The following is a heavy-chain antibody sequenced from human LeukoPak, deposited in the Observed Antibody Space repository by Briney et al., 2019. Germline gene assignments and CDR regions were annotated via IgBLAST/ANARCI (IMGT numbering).Heavy chain of an antibody. CDR1: GGSISSSYW. CDR3: ARDYYDSSGYYYLAFDI. J-gene: IGHJ3*02. V-gene: IGHV4-4*02. CDR2: IYHSGST. D-gene: IGHD3-22*01. Sequence: SETLSLTCGVSGGSISSSYWWSWVRQPPGKGLEWIGEIYHSGSTNYNPSLKSRVTISVDTSKNQFSLKLSSVTAADTAVYYCARDYYDSSGYYYLAFDIWGQGTMVTVSS.